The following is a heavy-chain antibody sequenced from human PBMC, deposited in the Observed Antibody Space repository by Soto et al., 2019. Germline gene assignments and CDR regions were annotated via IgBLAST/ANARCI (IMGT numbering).Heavy chain of an antibody. D-gene: IGHD3-22*01. CDR1: GDSISNSRFY. CDR2: IYHTGNA. Sequence: QLQLKESGPGLVKSSETLSLTCSVSGDSISNSRFYWAWIRQPPGEGLEWIGSIYHTGNAHYNPSLKSRVTIFGDPSKNQFSLKLTSVTAADTALSYCARDYFDSSDYTTNWFDPWGQGALVTVSS. J-gene: IGHJ5*02. V-gene: IGHV4-39*01. CDR3: ARDYFDSSDYTTNWFDP.